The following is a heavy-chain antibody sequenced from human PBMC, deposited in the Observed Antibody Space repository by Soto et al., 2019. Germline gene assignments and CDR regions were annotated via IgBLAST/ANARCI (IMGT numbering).Heavy chain of an antibody. D-gene: IGHD1-26*01. V-gene: IGHV1-46*01. Sequence: ASVKVSCKASGYTFTGYYMHWVRQAPGQGLEWMEIINPSGGSTSYAQKFQGRVTMTRDTSTSTVYMELSSLRSEDTAVYYCARGMKGAGAFDIWGQGTMVTVSS. CDR3: ARGMKGAGAFDI. CDR1: GYTFTGYY. J-gene: IGHJ3*02. CDR2: INPSGGST.